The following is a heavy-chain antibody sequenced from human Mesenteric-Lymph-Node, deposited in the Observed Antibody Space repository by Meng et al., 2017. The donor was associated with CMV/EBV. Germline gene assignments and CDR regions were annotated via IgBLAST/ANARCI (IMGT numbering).Heavy chain of an antibody. V-gene: IGHV4-39*01. CDR1: VGSISSSSYY. D-gene: IGHD3-10*01. CDR2: IYYSGST. CDR3: ARPHYYGSGSSPWFDP. Sequence: QLQLQESGLGLVKPSETLSITCTASVGSISSSSYYWGWIRQPPGKGLEWIGSIYYSGSTYYNPSLESRVTISVDTSKNQFSLKLSSVTAADTAVYYCARPHYYGSGSSPWFDPWGQGTLVTVSS. J-gene: IGHJ5*02.